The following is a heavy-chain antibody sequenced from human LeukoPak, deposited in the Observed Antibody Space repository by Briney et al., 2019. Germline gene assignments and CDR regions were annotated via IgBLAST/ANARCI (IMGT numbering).Heavy chain of an antibody. D-gene: IGHD1-26*01. Sequence: PGGSLRLSCAASGFTFSNYWMHWIRQVPGKGLVWVSHIKYGGSATNYADSVKGRFTISRDNAKNTLYLQMNSLRAEDTAVYYCARVRSGSSAGNYGMDVWGQGTTVTVSS. CDR2: IKYGGSAT. V-gene: IGHV3-74*01. CDR3: ARVRSGSSAGNYGMDV. J-gene: IGHJ6*02. CDR1: GFTFSNYW.